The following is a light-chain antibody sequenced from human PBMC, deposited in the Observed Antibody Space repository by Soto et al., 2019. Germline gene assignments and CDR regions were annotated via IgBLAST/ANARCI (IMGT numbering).Light chain of an antibody. Sequence: EIVLTQSPGTLSLSPGERATLSCRASQSLRVSFLAWYQQKSGQAPRLLYYGASRRATGIPDRFSGSGSGTDFTLTISRLEPEDFAVYYCQQYGSSPWTFGQGTKVEIK. V-gene: IGKV3-20*01. J-gene: IGKJ1*01. CDR2: GAS. CDR1: QSLRVSF. CDR3: QQYGSSPWT.